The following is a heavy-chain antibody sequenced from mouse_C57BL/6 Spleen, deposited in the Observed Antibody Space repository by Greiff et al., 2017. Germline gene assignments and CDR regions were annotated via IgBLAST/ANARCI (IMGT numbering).Heavy chain of an antibody. CDR2: IYPGDGDT. CDR1: GYAFSSYW. J-gene: IGHJ1*03. CDR3: ARFRAYYSNYVGYFDV. V-gene: IGHV1-80*01. D-gene: IGHD2-5*01. Sequence: QVQLQQSGAELVKPGASVKISCKASGYAFSSYWMNWVKQRPGKGLEWIGQIYPGDGDTNYNGKFKGKATLTADKSSSTAYMQLSSLTSEDSAVYFCARFRAYYSNYVGYFDVWGTGTTVTVSS.